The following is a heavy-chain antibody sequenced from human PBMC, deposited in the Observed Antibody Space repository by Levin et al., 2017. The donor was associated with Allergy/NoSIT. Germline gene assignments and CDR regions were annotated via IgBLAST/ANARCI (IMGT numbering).Heavy chain of an antibody. CDR3: ATKIDVNWNLPWSAFDI. Sequence: GESLKISCAASGFTFSSYAMSWVRQAPGKGLEWVSAISGSGGSTYYADSVKGRFTISRDNSKNTLYLQMNSLRAEDTAVYYCATKIDVNWNLPWSAFDIWGQGTMVTVSS. CDR1: GFTFSSYA. V-gene: IGHV3-23*01. D-gene: IGHD1-7*01. CDR2: ISGSGGST. J-gene: IGHJ3*02.